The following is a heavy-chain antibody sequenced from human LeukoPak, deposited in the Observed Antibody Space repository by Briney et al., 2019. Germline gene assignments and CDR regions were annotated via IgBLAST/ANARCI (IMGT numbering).Heavy chain of an antibody. D-gene: IGHD3-22*01. Sequence: PSQTLSLTCTVSGGSISSGGYYWSWIRQHPGKGLEWIGYIYYSGSTYHNPSLKRRVTISVDTSKNQFSLKLSSVSAADTAVYYCASLSSGYLVRLNWGQRTLDTVSS. J-gene: IGHJ4*02. CDR2: IYYSGST. CDR3: ASLSSGYLVRLN. V-gene: IGHV4-31*03. CDR1: GGSISSGGYY.